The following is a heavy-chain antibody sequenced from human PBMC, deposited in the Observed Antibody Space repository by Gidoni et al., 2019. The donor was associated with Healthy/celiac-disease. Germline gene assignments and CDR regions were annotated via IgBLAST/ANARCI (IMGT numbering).Heavy chain of an antibody. D-gene: IGHD6-6*01. J-gene: IGHJ6*02. CDR3: ARVPQLGSGGYYYYGMDV. CDR2: IIPIFGTA. Sequence: QVPLVQSGAEVKKPVSSVHVSCKASGATFSSYSSSWVRQAPGQGIEWMGGIIPIFGTANYAQKFQGRVTSTADESTSTAYMERSSLRSEDTAVYYCARVPQLGSGGYYYYGMDVWGQGTTVTVSS. V-gene: IGHV1-69*01. CDR1: GATFSSYS.